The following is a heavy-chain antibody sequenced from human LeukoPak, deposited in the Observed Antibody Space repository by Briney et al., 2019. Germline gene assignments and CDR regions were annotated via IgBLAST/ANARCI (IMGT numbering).Heavy chain of an antibody. CDR1: GFTFSSYN. Sequence: GGSLRLSCAASGFTFSSYNMNWVRQAPGKGLEWVSSISSSSSYIYYADSVKGRFTISRDNAKNSLYLQMNSLRAEDTAVYYCARGRYSYGSDTTNDYWGQGTLVTVSP. D-gene: IGHD5-18*01. V-gene: IGHV3-21*01. J-gene: IGHJ4*02. CDR3: ARGRYSYGSDTTNDY. CDR2: ISSSSSYI.